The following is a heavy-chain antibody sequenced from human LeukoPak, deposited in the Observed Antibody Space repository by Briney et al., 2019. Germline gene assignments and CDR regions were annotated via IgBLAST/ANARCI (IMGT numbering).Heavy chain of an antibody. V-gene: IGHV4-39*01. CDR3: ARHEYSGSYYGLSWFDP. D-gene: IGHD1-26*01. CDR2: IYYSGST. J-gene: IGHJ5*02. Sequence: SETLSLTXTVSGGSISSSGYYWGWISQPPGEGLQWIASIYYSGSTYYNPSLKSRVTISVDTSKNQLSLKLSSLTSADTAVYYCARHEYSGSYYGLSWFDPWGQGTLVTVSS. CDR1: GGSISSSGYY.